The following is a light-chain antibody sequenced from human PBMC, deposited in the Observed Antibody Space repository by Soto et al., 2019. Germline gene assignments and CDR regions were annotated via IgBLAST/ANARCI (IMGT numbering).Light chain of an antibody. Sequence: EIVLTQSPGTLSLSPGERATLSRRASQSVSSSYLAWYQQKPGQAPRLLIYGASRRDTGIPDRFSGSGSGSDFTLTISRLEPEDFAVYYCQQFGSSGKFGQWNKVDIK. CDR3: QQFGSSGK. V-gene: IGKV3-20*01. CDR2: GAS. CDR1: QSVSSSY. J-gene: IGKJ1*01.